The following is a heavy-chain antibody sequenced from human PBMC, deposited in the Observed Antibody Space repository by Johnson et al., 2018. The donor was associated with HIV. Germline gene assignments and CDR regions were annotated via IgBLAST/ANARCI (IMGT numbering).Heavy chain of an antibody. J-gene: IGHJ3*02. V-gene: IGHV3-11*04. CDR1: GFTFSEYY. CDR2: ISSTASTI. Sequence: QVQLLESGGDLEQPGGSLRLSCAASGFTFSEYYISWIRQAQGKGLEWVSYISSTASTIYYADSVKGRFTISRDNAKNSLYLQMNSLRADDTAVYYCARDRGYSTNGVCYDDAFDSWGQGTMVTVAA. CDR3: ARDRGYSTNGVCYDDAFDS. D-gene: IGHD2-8*01.